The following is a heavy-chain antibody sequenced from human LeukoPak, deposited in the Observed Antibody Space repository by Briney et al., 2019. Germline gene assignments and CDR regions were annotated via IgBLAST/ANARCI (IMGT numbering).Heavy chain of an antibody. J-gene: IGHJ4*02. D-gene: IGHD1-1*01. V-gene: IGHV4-38-2*02. CDR2: IYHSGST. Sequence: ASETLSLTCTVSGYSISSGYYWGWIRQPPGKGLEWIGSIYHSGSTYYNPSLKSRVTISIDTSKNQLSLQLTSVTAADTAVYYCARVTDWNDLDYWGQGTLVTVSS. CDR3: ARVTDWNDLDY. CDR1: GYSISSGYY.